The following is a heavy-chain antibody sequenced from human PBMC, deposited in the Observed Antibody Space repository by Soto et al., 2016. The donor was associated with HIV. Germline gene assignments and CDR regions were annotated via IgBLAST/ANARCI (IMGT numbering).Heavy chain of an antibody. Sequence: EVQLVESGGGLVQPGRSLRLSCAASGFSFDEYAMHWVRQVPGKGLGWVSGISWNSGNIGYADSVKGRFTISRDNAKNSLVLQMNSLRPEDTAFYYCVKDNSGWYYFDYWGQGTLVTVSS. V-gene: IGHV3-9*01. J-gene: IGHJ4*02. CDR2: ISWNSGNI. D-gene: IGHD6-19*01. CDR3: VKDNSGWYYFDY. CDR1: GFSFDEYA.